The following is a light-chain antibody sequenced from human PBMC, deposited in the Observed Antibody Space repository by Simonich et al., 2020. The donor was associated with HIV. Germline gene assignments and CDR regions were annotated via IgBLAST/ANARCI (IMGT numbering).Light chain of an antibody. CDR3: QQYYSTPRT. J-gene: IGKJ1*01. V-gene: IGKV4-1*01. CDR2: WAS. CDR1: RSVLYSSNNKNY. Sequence: DIVMTQSPDSLAVSLGERATINCKSSRSVLYSSNNKNYLAWYQQKPGQPPKLLIYWASTRESGVPGRFRGSGSGTDFTLTISSLQAEDVAVYYCQQYYSTPRTFGQGTKVEIK.